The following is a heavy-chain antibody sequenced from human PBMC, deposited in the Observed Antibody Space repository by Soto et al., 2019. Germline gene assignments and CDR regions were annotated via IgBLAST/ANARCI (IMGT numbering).Heavy chain of an antibody. CDR2: INPSGGST. D-gene: IGHD3-22*01. CDR1: GYTFTSYH. Sequence: ASVPVSCASSGYTFTSYHMHWVRQAHGQGLEWMGIINPSGGSTSYAQKFQGRVTMTRDTSTSTVYMELSSLRSEDTAVYDCARASYDSPSEGAFDSWGQGTMVTVSS. CDR3: ARASYDSPSEGAFDS. V-gene: IGHV1-46*01. J-gene: IGHJ3*02.